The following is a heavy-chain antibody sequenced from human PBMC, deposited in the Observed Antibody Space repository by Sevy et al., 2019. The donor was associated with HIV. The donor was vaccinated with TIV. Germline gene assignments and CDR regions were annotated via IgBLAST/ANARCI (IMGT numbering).Heavy chain of an antibody. CDR1: GFNLRIYA. V-gene: IGHV3-30*03. J-gene: IGHJ4*02. Sequence: GGSLRRSCAASGFNLRIYAMHWVRQAPGKGLEWVAVISYDGSDKFYAESVKGRFTISRDNSKNMVFLQLNSLRGDDTAVYYCATGRQGATYGYWGQGTPVTVSS. CDR3: ATGRQGATYGY. D-gene: IGHD1-26*01. CDR2: ISYDGSDK.